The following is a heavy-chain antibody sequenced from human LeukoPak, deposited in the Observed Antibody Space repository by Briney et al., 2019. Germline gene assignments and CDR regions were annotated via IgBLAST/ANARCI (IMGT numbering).Heavy chain of an antibody. Sequence: SERHSRVYPLSGASISRECWSWTRQPPGKGLEWIGYIYYSVSTNNNPSLKSRVTISVDTSKNQFSLKLSSVTAADTAVYYCARHIALAGNPYFDYWGQGTLVTVSS. CDR2: IYYSVST. V-gene: IGHV4-59*08. CDR1: GASISREC. CDR3: ARHIALAGNPYFDY. D-gene: IGHD6-19*01. J-gene: IGHJ4*02.